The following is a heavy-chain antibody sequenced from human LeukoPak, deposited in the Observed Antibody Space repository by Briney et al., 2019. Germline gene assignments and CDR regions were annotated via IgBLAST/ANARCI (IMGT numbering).Heavy chain of an antibody. D-gene: IGHD6-19*01. Sequence: GGSLRLSCAASGFTFSSYGMHWVRQAPARGLEWVAVISYDGSNKYYADSVKGRFTISRDNSKNTLYLQMNSLRAEDTAVYYCAKDYLGYRAVADYYYGMDVWGQGTTVTVSS. V-gene: IGHV3-30*18. CDR1: GFTFSSYG. J-gene: IGHJ6*02. CDR3: AKDYLGYRAVADYYYGMDV. CDR2: ISYDGSNK.